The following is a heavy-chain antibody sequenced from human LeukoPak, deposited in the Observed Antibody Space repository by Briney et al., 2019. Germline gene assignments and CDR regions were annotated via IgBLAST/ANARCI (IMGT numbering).Heavy chain of an antibody. V-gene: IGHV4-30-2*01. CDR1: GGSISSGGYS. J-gene: IGHJ3*02. D-gene: IGHD3-10*01. CDR3: ARPYYYGSGSYAFDI. CDR2: IYHSGST. Sequence: SETLSLTCAVSGGSISSGGYSWSWIRQPPGKGLEWIGYIYHSGSTYYNPSLKSRVTISVDGSKNQFSLKLSSVTAADTPVYYCARPYYYGSGSYAFDIWGQGTMVTVSS.